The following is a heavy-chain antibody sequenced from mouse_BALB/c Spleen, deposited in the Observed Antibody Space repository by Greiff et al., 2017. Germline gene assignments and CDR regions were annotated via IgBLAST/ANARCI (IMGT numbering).Heavy chain of an antibody. CDR2: ISYSGST. CDR3: AAYDYDSFDY. Sequence: DVQLQESGPSLVKPSQTLSLTCSVTGDSITRGYWNWIRKFPGNKLKYMGYISYSGSTYYNPTLKSRISITRDTSKNQYYLQLNAVTTEDTATYYCAAYDYDSFDYWGQGTTLTVSS. V-gene: IGHV3-8*02. J-gene: IGHJ2*01. CDR1: GDSITRGY. D-gene: IGHD2-4*01.